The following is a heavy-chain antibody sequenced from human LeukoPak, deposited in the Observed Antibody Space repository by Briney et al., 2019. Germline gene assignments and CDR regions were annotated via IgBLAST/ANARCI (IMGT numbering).Heavy chain of an antibody. J-gene: IGHJ4*02. Sequence: GGSLRLSCAASGFTFSSYWMSWVRQAPGKGLEWVANIKQDGSEKYYVDSVKGRFTISRDNAKNSLYLQMNSLRAEDTVVYYCARDREIAAAVSSHDYWGQGTLVTVSS. CDR2: IKQDGSEK. CDR1: GFTFSSYW. D-gene: IGHD6-13*01. CDR3: ARDREIAAAVSSHDY. V-gene: IGHV3-7*01.